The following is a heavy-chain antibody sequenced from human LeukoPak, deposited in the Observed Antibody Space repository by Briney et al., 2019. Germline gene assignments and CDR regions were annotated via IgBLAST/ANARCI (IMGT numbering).Heavy chain of an antibody. V-gene: IGHV4-39*02. CDR1: GGSISSSSNY. CDR3: ARGYYDVLTGHPKNFDY. Sequence: PSETLSLTCTVSGGSISSSSNYWGWIRQSPGKGLEWIGRIYYSGTTYYSPSPKSRVTISVDTSNNQFSLKLSSVTAADTAVYYCARGYYDVLTGHPKNFDYWGQGTLVTVSS. J-gene: IGHJ4*02. D-gene: IGHD3-9*01. CDR2: IYYSGTT.